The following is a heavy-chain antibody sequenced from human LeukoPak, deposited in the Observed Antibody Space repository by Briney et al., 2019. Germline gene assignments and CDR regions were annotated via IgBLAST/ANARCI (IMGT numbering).Heavy chain of an antibody. CDR1: GFYVSFNY. V-gene: IGHV3-53*01. J-gene: IGHJ4*02. CDR2: IHTGGTT. D-gene: IGHD3-10*01. CDR3: ARVWFGYFFQ. Sequence: GGSLRLSCAASGFYVSFNYVGWVRQAPGKGLEWVSVIHTGGTTHYADSVKGRFTISKDSSNNTVSLQMNNVRLEDTANYYCARVWFGYFFQWGQGALVTVSS.